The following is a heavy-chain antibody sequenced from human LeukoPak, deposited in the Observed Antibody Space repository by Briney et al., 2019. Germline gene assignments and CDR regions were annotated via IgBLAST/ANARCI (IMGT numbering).Heavy chain of an antibody. CDR2: ISTHNGNT. CDR1: GYTFTNYS. D-gene: IGHD2-21*02. J-gene: IGHJ4*02. Sequence: ASVKVSCKASGYTFTNYSINWVRQAPGQGLEWMGWISTHNGNTHYAQKLQGRVTMTTDTSTSTAYMELRSLRSDDTAVYYCARRCGGDCYAFDSWGQGTLVTVSS. V-gene: IGHV1-18*01. CDR3: ARRCGGDCYAFDS.